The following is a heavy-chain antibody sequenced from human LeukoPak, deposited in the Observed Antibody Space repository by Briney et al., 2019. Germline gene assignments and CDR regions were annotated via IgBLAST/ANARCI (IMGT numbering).Heavy chain of an antibody. CDR3: ARLTPYQYYYDSSGYTYMDV. Sequence: KLGESLKISCKGSGYSFTSYWIGWVRQMPGKGLEWMGIIYPGDSDTRYSPSFQGQVTISADKSISTAYLQWSSLKASDTAMYYCARLTPYQYYYDSSGYTYMDVWGKGTTVTISS. CDR1: GYSFTSYW. CDR2: IYPGDSDT. V-gene: IGHV5-51*01. J-gene: IGHJ6*03. D-gene: IGHD3-22*01.